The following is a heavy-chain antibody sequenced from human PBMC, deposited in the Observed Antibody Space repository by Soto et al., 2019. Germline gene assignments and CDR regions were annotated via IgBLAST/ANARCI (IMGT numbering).Heavy chain of an antibody. D-gene: IGHD5-12*01. V-gene: IGHV3-64*01. CDR3: SRELDVDIVATIGVRDGAVDI. CDR2: ISSNGGST. J-gene: IGHJ3*02. CDR1: GFTFSSYA. Sequence: EVQLVESGGGLVPPGGSLRLSCAASGFTFSSYAMHWVRQAPGKGLEYVSAISSNGGSTYYANSVKGRFTISRDNSQNTLYLQMGSLRAEDMAVYHCSRELDVDIVATIGVRDGAVDIWGQGTMVTVSS.